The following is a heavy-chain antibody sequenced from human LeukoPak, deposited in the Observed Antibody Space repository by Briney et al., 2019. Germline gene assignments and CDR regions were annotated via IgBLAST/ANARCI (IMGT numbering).Heavy chain of an antibody. CDR1: GFTFSSYG. CDR3: ARDLFKFSSGWYLVY. V-gene: IGHV3-30*02. CDR2: IRYDGSNK. D-gene: IGHD6-19*01. Sequence: TGGSLRLSCAASGFTFSSYGMHWVRQALGKGLEWVAFIRYDGSNKYYTDSVKGRFTISRDNAKNSLYLQMNSLRAEDTAVYYCARDLFKFSSGWYLVYWGQGTLVTVSS. J-gene: IGHJ4*02.